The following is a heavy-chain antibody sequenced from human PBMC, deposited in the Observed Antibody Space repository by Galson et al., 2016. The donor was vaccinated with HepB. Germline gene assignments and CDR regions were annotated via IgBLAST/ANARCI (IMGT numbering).Heavy chain of an antibody. Sequence: SWIRQQPGKGLEWIAYIYYSGITHHNPSLKSRVSISVDTSKNQSSLKLSSVTAADTAVYYCARGYSGYGFDSWGQGTLVTVSS. D-gene: IGHD5-12*01. J-gene: IGHJ4*02. CDR3: ARGYSGYGFDS. CDR2: IYYSGIT. V-gene: IGHV4-30-4*06.